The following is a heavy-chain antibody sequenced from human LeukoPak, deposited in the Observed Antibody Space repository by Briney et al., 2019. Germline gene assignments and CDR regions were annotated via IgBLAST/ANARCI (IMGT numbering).Heavy chain of an antibody. D-gene: IGHD1-1*01. J-gene: IGHJ4*02. CDR3: ARESERGLERR. CDR2: IYYSGST. CDR1: GGSISSSSYY. V-gene: IGHV4-61*01. Sequence: SETLSLTCTVSGGSISSSSYYWGWIRQPPGKGLEWIGYIYYSGSTNYNPSHKSRVTISVDTSKNQFSLKLSSVTAADTAVYYCARESERGLERRWGQGTLVTVSS.